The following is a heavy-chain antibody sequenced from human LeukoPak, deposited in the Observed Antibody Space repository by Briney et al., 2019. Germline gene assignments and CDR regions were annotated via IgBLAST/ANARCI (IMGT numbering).Heavy chain of an antibody. CDR2: TFYRSKWYS. CDR1: GDSVSSNTAA. Sequence: SQTLSLTCAISGDSVSSNTAAWNWIRKSPSRGLEWLGRTFYRSKWYSDYAVSVKSRVTINADTSKNQFSLQLIPVTPEDTAVYYCARDGWPAFDYWGQGTLVTVSS. D-gene: IGHD2-15*01. V-gene: IGHV6-1*01. CDR3: ARDGWPAFDY. J-gene: IGHJ4*02.